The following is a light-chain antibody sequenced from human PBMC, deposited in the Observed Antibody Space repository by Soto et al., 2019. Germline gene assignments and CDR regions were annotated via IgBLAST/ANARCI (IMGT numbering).Light chain of an antibody. CDR2: TAF. J-gene: IGKJ1*01. Sequence: DIQMTQSPSTLAASVGDRVTITCRASQSISSWMAWYQQKPGKAPKLLIYTAFRLESGVPSRFSGSGSGTEFTLTISSLQPDDFATYYCQQYNSWTFGQGTKVEIK. V-gene: IGKV1-5*03. CDR1: QSISSW. CDR3: QQYNSWT.